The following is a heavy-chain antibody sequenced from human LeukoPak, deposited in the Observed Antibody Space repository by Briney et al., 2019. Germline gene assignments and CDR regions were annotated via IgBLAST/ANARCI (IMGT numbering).Heavy chain of an antibody. V-gene: IGHV1-2*02. J-gene: IGHJ4*02. CDR2: INPNSGGT. CDR3: ARDPAQNIAVAADFDY. Sequence: ASVKVSCKASGYTFTGYYMXXVRQXPGQGXXWMGXINPNSGGTNYAQNFQGRVTMTRDTSITTAYMELSRLRSDDTAVYYCARDPAQNIAVAADFDYWGQGTLVTVSS. CDR1: GYTFTGYY. D-gene: IGHD6-19*01.